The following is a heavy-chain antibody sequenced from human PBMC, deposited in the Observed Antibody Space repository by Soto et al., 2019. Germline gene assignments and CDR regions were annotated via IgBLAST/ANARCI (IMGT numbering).Heavy chain of an antibody. Sequence: GESLKISCKGSGYSFNIYWIAWVRQMPGKGLEWMGIIFRVDSDARYSPSFQGQVTISVDKSISTAYVQWSSLEASDTAIYYCARRNSNFGAFDIWGQGTMVTVSS. D-gene: IGHD3-16*01. V-gene: IGHV5-51*01. CDR1: GYSFNIYW. CDR3: ARRNSNFGAFDI. J-gene: IGHJ3*02. CDR2: IFRVDSDA.